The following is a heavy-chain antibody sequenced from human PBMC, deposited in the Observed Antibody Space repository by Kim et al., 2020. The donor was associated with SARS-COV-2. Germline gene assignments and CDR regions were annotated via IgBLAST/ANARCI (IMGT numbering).Heavy chain of an antibody. CDR2: ISSSGSTI. D-gene: IGHD3-3*01. Sequence: GGSLRLSCAASGFTFSSYEMNWVRQAPGKGLEWVSYISSSGSTIYYADSVKGRFTISRDNAKNSLYLQMNSLRAEDTAVYYCARDRVTIFGVVSRNYLDYWRQGTLVTVSS. J-gene: IGHJ4*02. CDR3: ARDRVTIFGVVSRNYLDY. CDR1: GFTFSSYE. V-gene: IGHV3-48*03.